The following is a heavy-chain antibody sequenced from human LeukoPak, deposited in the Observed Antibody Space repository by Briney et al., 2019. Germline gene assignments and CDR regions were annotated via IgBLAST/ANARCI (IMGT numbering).Heavy chain of an antibody. V-gene: IGHV3-53*01. CDR3: ATGIAVAGNLGPYYYGMDV. D-gene: IGHD6-19*01. CDR2: IYSGGST. Sequence: GGSLRLSCAASGFTVSSNYMSRVRQAPGKGLEWVSVIYSGGSTYYADSVKGRFTISRDNSKNTLYLQMNSLRAEDTAVYYCATGIAVAGNLGPYYYGMDVWGQGTTVTVSS. CDR1: GFTVSSNY. J-gene: IGHJ6*02.